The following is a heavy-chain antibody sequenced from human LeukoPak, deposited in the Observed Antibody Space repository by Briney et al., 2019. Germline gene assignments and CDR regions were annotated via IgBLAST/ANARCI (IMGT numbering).Heavy chain of an antibody. CDR2: IWYDGSNK. D-gene: IGHD1-7*01. Sequence: PGGSLRLSCAASGFTFSSYAMSWVRQAPGKGLEWVAVIWYDGSNKYYADSVKGRFTISRDNSKNTLYLQMNSLRAEDTAVYYCARDPGRELYYYYGMDVWGQGTTVTVSS. J-gene: IGHJ6*02. V-gene: IGHV3-33*08. CDR3: ARDPGRELYYYYGMDV. CDR1: GFTFSSYA.